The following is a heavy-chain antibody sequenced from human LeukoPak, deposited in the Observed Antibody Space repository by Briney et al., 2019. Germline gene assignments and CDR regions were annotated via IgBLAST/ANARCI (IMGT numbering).Heavy chain of an antibody. CDR2: IYYSGST. CDR1: DGSISSYY. CDR3: ARTKPESPFDY. J-gene: IGHJ4*02. Sequence: KPSQTLSLTCTVSDGSISSYYWSWIRQPPGKGLEWIGYIYYSGSTNYNPSLKSRVTISVDTSKNQFSLKLSSVTAADTAVYYCARTKPESPFDYWGQGTLVTVSS. V-gene: IGHV4-59*01. D-gene: IGHD2-8*01.